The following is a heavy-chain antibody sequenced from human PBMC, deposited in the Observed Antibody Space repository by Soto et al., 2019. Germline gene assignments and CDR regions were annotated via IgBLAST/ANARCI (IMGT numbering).Heavy chain of an antibody. V-gene: IGHV4-39*01. CDR2: IYYSGST. CDR3: ARLTNYYGSEVDAFDI. Sequence: SETLSLTCTVSGGSISSSSYYWGWIRQPPGKGLEWIGSIYYSGSTYYNPSLKSRVTISVDTSKNQFSLKLSSVTAADTAVYYCARLTNYYGSEVDAFDIWGQGTMVTVSS. D-gene: IGHD3-10*01. CDR1: GGSISSSSYY. J-gene: IGHJ3*02.